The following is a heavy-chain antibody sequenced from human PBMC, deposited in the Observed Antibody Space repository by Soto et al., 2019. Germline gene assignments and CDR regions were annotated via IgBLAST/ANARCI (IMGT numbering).Heavy chain of an antibody. CDR1: GGSFRGYY. CDR3: ARSNREGITGTTWLYYFDY. Sequence: QVQLQQWGAGLLKTSETLSLTCAVYGGSFRGYYWRWLRQPPGKGREWSGEINHSGSTNYNPSLKRRVTIAINTSKNQVSLALSSVTAADTAVYYCARSNREGITGTTWLYYFDYWGQGTLVTVSS. D-gene: IGHD1-20*01. CDR2: INHSGST. J-gene: IGHJ4*02. V-gene: IGHV4-34*01.